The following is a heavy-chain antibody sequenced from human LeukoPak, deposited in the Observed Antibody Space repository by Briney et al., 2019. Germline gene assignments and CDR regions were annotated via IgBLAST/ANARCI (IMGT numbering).Heavy chain of an antibody. CDR2: ISIDGSTA. CDR3: VRDQFYAFDV. Sequence: GGSLRLSCVGSGFTFSSYWMHWVRQGPGKGLEWVSRISIDGSTATYADSVKGRFTISRDNAKNTAYLQMNSLRDDDTAVYYCVRDQFYAFDVWGQGTMVTVSS. V-gene: IGHV3-74*01. CDR1: GFTFSSYW. J-gene: IGHJ3*01.